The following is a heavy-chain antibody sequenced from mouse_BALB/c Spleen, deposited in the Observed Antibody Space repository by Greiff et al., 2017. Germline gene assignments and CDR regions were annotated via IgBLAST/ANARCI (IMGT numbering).Heavy chain of an antibody. CDR3: AGGNYIYAMDY. Sequence: EVQLVESGGGLVKPGGSLKLSCAASGFTFSDYYMYWVRQTPEKRLEWVATISDGGSYTYYPDSVKGRFTISRDNAKNNLYLQMSSLKSEDTAMYYCAGGNYIYAMDYWGQGTSVTVSS. CDR2: ISDGGSYT. CDR1: GFTFSDYY. J-gene: IGHJ4*01. D-gene: IGHD2-1*01. V-gene: IGHV5-4*02.